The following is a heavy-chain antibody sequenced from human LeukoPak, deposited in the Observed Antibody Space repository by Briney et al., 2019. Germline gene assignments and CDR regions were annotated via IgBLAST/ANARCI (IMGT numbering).Heavy chain of an antibody. CDR2: ISYDGSNE. V-gene: IGHV3-30-3*01. D-gene: IGHD5-24*01. CDR1: GFIFSSDA. Sequence: GRSLRLSCAAFGFIFSSDAMHWVRQAPGKGLEWVALISYDGSNEYYADSAKGRFTISRDNSKNTLYLQMNSLRPEDTAMYYCARETDGLDYWGQGTLVTVSS. CDR3: ARETDGLDY. J-gene: IGHJ4*02.